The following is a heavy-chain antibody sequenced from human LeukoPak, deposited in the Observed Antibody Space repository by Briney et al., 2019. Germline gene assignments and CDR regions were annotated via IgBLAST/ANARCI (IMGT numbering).Heavy chain of an antibody. Sequence: PGGSLRLSCAASGFTFSSYAMHWVRQAPGKGLEWVAVISYDGSNKYYADSVKGRFTISRDNSKNTLYLQMNSLRAEDTAVYYCARRAIAAAGTLFDYWGQGTLVTVSS. CDR3: ARRAIAAAGTLFDY. D-gene: IGHD6-13*01. J-gene: IGHJ4*02. CDR1: GFTFSSYA. CDR2: ISYDGSNK. V-gene: IGHV3-30-3*01.